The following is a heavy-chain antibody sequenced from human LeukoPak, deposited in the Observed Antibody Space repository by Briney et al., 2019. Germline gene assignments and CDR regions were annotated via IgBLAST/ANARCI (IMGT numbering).Heavy chain of an antibody. CDR2: ISGSGGST. V-gene: IGHV3-23*01. J-gene: IGHJ1*01. Sequence: GGTLRLSCAASGFTFSSYGMSWVRQAPGKGLEWVSAISGSGGSTYYADSVKGRFTISRDNSKNTLYLQMNSLRAEDTAVYYCAKDQGGYGSGSYYIRAEYFQHWGQGTLVTVSS. D-gene: IGHD3-10*01. CDR3: AKDQGGYGSGSYYIRAEYFQH. CDR1: GFTFSSYG.